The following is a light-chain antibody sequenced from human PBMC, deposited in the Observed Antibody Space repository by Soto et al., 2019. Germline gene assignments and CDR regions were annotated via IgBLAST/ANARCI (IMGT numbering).Light chain of an antibody. CDR2: DVS. CDR3: ASYTTSSTYV. Sequence: QSLLTQPASVSGSPGQSIAISCTGTSSDVGAFNYVSWYQQHPGKAPKFMIFDVSSQPSGVSDRFSGSKSGNTASLTISGLQTEDEADYYCASYTTSSTYVFGTGTKVTVL. CDR1: SSDVGAFNY. J-gene: IGLJ1*01. V-gene: IGLV2-14*03.